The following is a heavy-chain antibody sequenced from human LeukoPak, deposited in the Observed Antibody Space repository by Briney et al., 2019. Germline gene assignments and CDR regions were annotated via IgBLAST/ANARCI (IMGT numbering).Heavy chain of an antibody. D-gene: IGHD6-13*01. Sequence: SETLSLTCTVSGGSISSAAYYWGWVRQPPGKGLDWIRSIYYTGTTYYSPSLQTRATLPFDTSKNQFSLKLTSVTAADTAVYFCARRPIAAGNNWFDPWGQGTLVTVSS. CDR2: IYYTGTT. CDR3: ARRPIAAGNNWFDP. J-gene: IGHJ5*02. V-gene: IGHV4-39*01. CDR1: GGSISSAAYY.